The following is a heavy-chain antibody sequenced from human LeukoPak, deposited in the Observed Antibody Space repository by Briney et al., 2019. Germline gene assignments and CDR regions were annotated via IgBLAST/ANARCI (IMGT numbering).Heavy chain of an antibody. J-gene: IGHJ1*01. CDR3: ARAPGGRERRGYFQH. V-gene: IGHV1-46*01. Sequence: GASVKVSCKASGYTFTSYYMHWVRQAPGQGLEWMGIINPSGGSTSYAQKFQGRVTMTRDTSTSTVYMELSSLRSEDTAVYYCARAPGGRERRGYFQHWGQGTLVTVSS. CDR2: INPSGGST. D-gene: IGHD1-26*01. CDR1: GYTFTSYY.